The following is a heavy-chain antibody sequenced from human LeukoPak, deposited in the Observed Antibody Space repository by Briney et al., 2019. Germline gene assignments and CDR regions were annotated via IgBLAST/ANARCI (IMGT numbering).Heavy chain of an antibody. D-gene: IGHD4-17*01. CDR1: GFTFSSYG. J-gene: IGHJ2*01. CDR2: ISGSGGST. V-gene: IGHV3-23*01. Sequence: GGSLRLSCAASGFTFSSYGMHWVRQAPGKGLEWVSAISGSGGSTYYADSVKGGFTISRDNSKNTLYLQMNSLRAEDTAVYYCAKVGPMTTVTTRGWYFDLWGRGTLVTVSS. CDR3: AKVGPMTTVTTRGWYFDL.